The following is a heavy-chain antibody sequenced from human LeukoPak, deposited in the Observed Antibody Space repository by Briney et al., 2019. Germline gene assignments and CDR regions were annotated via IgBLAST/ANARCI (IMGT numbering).Heavy chain of an antibody. D-gene: IGHD4-11*01. CDR3: ARSPMTTWFDP. CDR2: IYYSGST. J-gene: IGHJ5*02. Sequence: SETLSLTCTVSGGSISSYYWSWIRQPPGKGLEWIGYIYYSGSTNYNPSLKSRVTISVDTSKNQFSLKLSSVTAADTAVYYCARSPMTTWFDPWGQGTLVTVSS. V-gene: IGHV4-59*01. CDR1: GGSISSYY.